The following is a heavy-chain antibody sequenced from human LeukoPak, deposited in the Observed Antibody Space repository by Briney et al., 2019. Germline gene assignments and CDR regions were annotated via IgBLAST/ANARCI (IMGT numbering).Heavy chain of an antibody. V-gene: IGHV3-33*01. CDR3: ARDRFGPTEN. Sequence: PGGSLRLSCAASGFTFNTYGMHWVRQAPGKGLEWVAVIRYDGTEKCYSDSVKGRFTISRDNSQNTLYLQMNSLRVEDTAVYYCARDRFGPTENWGQGTLVTVSS. CDR1: GFTFNTYG. CDR2: IRYDGTEK. J-gene: IGHJ4*02. D-gene: IGHD3-10*01.